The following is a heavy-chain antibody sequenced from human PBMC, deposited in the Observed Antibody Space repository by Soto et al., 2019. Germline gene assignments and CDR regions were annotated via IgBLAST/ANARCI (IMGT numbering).Heavy chain of an antibody. CDR2: IYPGDSET. D-gene: IGHD5-18*01. CDR3: ARPGAPTDTVVYGF. V-gene: IGHV5-51*01. J-gene: IGHJ4*02. Sequence: GESLKISCKASGDSFANYWIGLVCQKPGKGLEWMGVIYPGDSETTYSPSFEGQVIISVDRSRGTAFLEWSSLKASDTAMYYCARPGAPTDTVVYGFWGQGTQVTVSS. CDR1: GDSFANYW.